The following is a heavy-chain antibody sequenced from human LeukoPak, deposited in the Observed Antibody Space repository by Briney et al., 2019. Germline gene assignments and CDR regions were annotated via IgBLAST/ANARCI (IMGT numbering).Heavy chain of an antibody. Sequence: GGSLRLSCAASGFTFINAWMAWVRQAPGKGLEWVGRIKAKAHGGTIEYAAPVKGRFTISRDDSKNTLYLQMNRLKTGDTAVYYCTTDGVGVEGATYDNWGQGTLVSVSS. J-gene: IGHJ4*02. D-gene: IGHD1-26*01. CDR2: IKAKAHGGTI. V-gene: IGHV3-15*01. CDR3: TTDGVGVEGATYDN. CDR1: GFTFINAW.